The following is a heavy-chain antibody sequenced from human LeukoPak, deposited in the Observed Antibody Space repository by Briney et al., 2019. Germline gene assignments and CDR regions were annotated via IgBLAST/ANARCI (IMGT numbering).Heavy chain of an antibody. Sequence: PSETLSLTCTVSGGSISSSSYYWGWIRQPPGKGLEWIGSIYYSGSTYYNPSLKSRVTISVDTSKNQFSLKLSSVTAADTAVYYCARERQFNTGNFDYWGQGTLVTVSS. D-gene: IGHD1-14*01. J-gene: IGHJ4*02. CDR3: ARERQFNTGNFDY. CDR1: GGSISSSSYY. CDR2: IYYSGST. V-gene: IGHV4-39*02.